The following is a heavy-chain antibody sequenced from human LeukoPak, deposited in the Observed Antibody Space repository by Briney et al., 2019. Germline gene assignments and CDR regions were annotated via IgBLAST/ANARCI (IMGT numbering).Heavy chain of an antibody. D-gene: IGHD6-13*01. J-gene: IGHJ3*02. Sequence: GASVKVSCKASGYTFTSYYMHWVRQAPGQGLEWMGIINPSGGSTSYAQKFQGRVTMTRDTSTSTVYMELSSLRSEDTAVYYCARDRPPPYSSSSGYEAFDIWGQGTMVTVSS. CDR1: GYTFTSYY. V-gene: IGHV1-46*01. CDR3: ARDRPPPYSSSSGYEAFDI. CDR2: INPSGGST.